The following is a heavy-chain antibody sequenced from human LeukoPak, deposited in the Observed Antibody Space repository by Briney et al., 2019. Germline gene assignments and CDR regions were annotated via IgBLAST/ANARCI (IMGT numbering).Heavy chain of an antibody. Sequence: PGRSLRLSCAASGFTFSNYGMHWVRQAPGKGLEWVAVISYDGSNKYYVDSVKGRLTISRDNSKNTLYLQMNSLRPEDTAVYYCAREDGAAAGSDYWGQGTLVTVSS. CDR2: ISYDGSNK. CDR3: AREDGAAAGSDY. D-gene: IGHD6-13*01. V-gene: IGHV3-30*03. J-gene: IGHJ4*02. CDR1: GFTFSNYG.